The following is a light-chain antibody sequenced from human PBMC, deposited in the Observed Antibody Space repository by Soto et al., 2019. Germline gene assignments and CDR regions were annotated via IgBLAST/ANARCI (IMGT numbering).Light chain of an antibody. J-gene: IGLJ3*02. CDR1: SSDVGGYNY. V-gene: IGLV2-11*01. CDR3: AAWDDSLKGWV. Sequence: QSVLTQPRSVSGSPGQSVTISCTGTSSDVGGYNYVSWYQQHPGKAPKLMIYDVSNWPSGVPARFSGSKSGTSASLAISGLQSEDEGDYSCAAWDDSLKGWVFGGGTQLTVL. CDR2: DVS.